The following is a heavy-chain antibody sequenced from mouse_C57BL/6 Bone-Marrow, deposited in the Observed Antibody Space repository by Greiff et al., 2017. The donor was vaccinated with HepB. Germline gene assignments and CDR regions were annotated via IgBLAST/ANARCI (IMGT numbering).Heavy chain of an antibody. D-gene: IGHD1-1*01. J-gene: IGHJ2*01. CDR3: ARADYYGSSH. Sequence: QVQLQQPGAELVRPGTSVKLSCKASGYTFTSYWMHWVKQRPGQGLEWIGVIDPSDSYTNYNHKFKGKATLTVDTSSSTAYMQLSSLTSEDSAVYYCARADYYGSSHWGQGTTLTVSS. CDR2: IDPSDSYT. CDR1: GYTFTSYW. V-gene: IGHV1-59*01.